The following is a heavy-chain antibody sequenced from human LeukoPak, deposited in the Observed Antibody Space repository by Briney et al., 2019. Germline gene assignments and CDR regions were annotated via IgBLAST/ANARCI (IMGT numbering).Heavy chain of an antibody. CDR1: GDSVSSNSAA. D-gene: IGHD2-2*01. CDR2: TYYRSKWYN. CDR3: ARSVGTVVVPAAMTYGMEV. V-gene: IGHV6-1*01. J-gene: IGHJ6*02. Sequence: SQTLSLTCAISGDSVSSNSAAWNWIRQSPSRGLEWLGRTYYRSKWYNDYAVSVKSRITINPDTSKNQFSLQLNSVTPEDTAVYYCARSVGTVVVPAAMTYGMEVWGQGTTVTVSS.